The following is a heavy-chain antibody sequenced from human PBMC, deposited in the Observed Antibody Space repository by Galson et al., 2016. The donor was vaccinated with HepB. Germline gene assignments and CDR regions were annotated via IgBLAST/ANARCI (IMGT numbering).Heavy chain of an antibody. V-gene: IGHV3-23*01. D-gene: IGHD3-3*01. CDR3: AKAVTRNTIFGVVTGKEGAHYGMDV. J-gene: IGHJ6*02. CDR2: ISGSGGST. CDR1: GFIFSNYA. Sequence: SLRLSCAASGFIFSNYAMSWVRQVPGKGLEWVSAISGSGGSTHYADSVKGRFTISRDNSKNTLYLQMNSLRAEDTAVYYCAKAVTRNTIFGVVTGKEGAHYGMDVWGQGTTVIVSS.